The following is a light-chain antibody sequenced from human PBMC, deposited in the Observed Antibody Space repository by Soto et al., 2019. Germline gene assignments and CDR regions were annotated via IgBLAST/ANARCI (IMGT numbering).Light chain of an antibody. J-gene: IGKJ1*01. Sequence: PGDRATLSCRASQSVRSSLAWFQQKPGQAHGLLIYAAYTRATGIQARFSGSASGADFTLTIRSLEPEDFAAYYCKQRSNWPRTFGQGTKVDIK. CDR1: QSVRSS. CDR2: AAY. V-gene: IGKV3-11*01. CDR3: KQRSNWPRT.